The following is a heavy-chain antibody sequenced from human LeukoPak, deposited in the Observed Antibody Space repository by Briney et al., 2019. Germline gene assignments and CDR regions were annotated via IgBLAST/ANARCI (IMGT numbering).Heavy chain of an antibody. J-gene: IGHJ4*02. CDR3: ARADYGSGTTDY. V-gene: IGHV3-53*01. CDR2: IYSGGST. D-gene: IGHD3-10*01. Sequence: TGGSLRLSCAASGFIVSSNYMSRVRQAPGKGLEWVSVIYSGGSTYYADSVKGRFTISRDNSKNTLYLQMNSLRAEDTAVYYCARADYGSGTTDYWGQGTLVTVSS. CDR1: GFIVSSNY.